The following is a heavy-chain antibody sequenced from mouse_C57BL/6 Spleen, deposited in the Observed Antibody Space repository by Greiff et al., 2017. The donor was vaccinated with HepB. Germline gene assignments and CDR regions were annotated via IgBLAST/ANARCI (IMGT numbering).Heavy chain of an antibody. Sequence: QVQLQQPGAELVRPGTSVKLSCKASGYTFTSYWMHWVKQRPGQGLEWIGVIDPSDSYTNYNQKFKGKATLTVDTSSSTAYMQLSSLTSEDSAVYYCARSGDYGSYYAMDYWGQGTSVTVSS. J-gene: IGHJ4*01. CDR2: IDPSDSYT. CDR1: GYTFTSYW. V-gene: IGHV1-59*01. D-gene: IGHD2-4*01. CDR3: ARSGDYGSYYAMDY.